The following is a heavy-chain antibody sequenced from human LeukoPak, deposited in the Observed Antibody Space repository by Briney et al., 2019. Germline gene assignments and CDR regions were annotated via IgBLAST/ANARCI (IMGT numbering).Heavy chain of an antibody. CDR1: GFTFSSYA. Sequence: PGGSLRLSCAASGFTFSSYAMHWVRQAPGKGLEWVSAISGSGGSTYYADSVKGRFTISRDNSKNTLYLQMNSLRAEDTAVYYCAKTGGVRFLEWLLYFDYWGQGTLVTVSS. CDR2: ISGSGGST. CDR3: AKTGGVRFLEWLLYFDY. D-gene: IGHD3-3*01. J-gene: IGHJ4*02. V-gene: IGHV3-23*01.